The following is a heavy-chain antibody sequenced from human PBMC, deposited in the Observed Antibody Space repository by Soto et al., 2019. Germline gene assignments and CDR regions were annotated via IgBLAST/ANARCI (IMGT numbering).Heavy chain of an antibody. Sequence: SESLSLTCAVSGGSTRSSNCWSCVRQPPGKGLEWIGEIYHSGSTNYNPSLKSRVTISVDKSKNQFSLKLSSMTATDTAVYYCARSLVVGATPMFYYYYGMDVWGQGTTVT. CDR1: GGSTRSSNC. V-gene: IGHV4-4*02. J-gene: IGHJ6*02. CDR3: ARSLVVGATPMFYYYYGMDV. D-gene: IGHD1-26*01. CDR2: IYHSGST.